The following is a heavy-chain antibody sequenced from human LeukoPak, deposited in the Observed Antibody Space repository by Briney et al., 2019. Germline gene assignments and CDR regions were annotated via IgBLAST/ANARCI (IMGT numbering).Heavy chain of an antibody. V-gene: IGHV1-69*04. J-gene: IGHJ4*02. CDR2: IIPILGIA. Sequence: SVKVSCKASGGTFSSYAISWVRPAPGQGLEWMGRIIPILGIANYAQKFQGRVTITADKSTSTAYMELSSLRSEDTAVYYCAKQTMVRGVPFDYWGQGTLVTVSS. CDR1: GGTFSSYA. D-gene: IGHD3-10*01. CDR3: AKQTMVRGVPFDY.